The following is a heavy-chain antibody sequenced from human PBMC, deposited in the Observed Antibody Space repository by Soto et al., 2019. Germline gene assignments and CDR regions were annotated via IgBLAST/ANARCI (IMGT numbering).Heavy chain of an antibody. CDR1: GYTFTGYY. D-gene: IGHD3-10*01. CDR3: AREIRITMVRGVPYNWFDP. V-gene: IGHV1-2*02. CDR2: INPNSGGT. J-gene: IGHJ5*02. Sequence: QVQLVQSGAEVKKPGASVKVSCKASGYTFTGYYMHWVRQAPGQGLEWMGWINPNSGGTNYAQKFQGRVTMTRDTSISTAYMELSRLRSDDTAVYYCAREIRITMVRGVPYNWFDPWGQGTLVTVSS.